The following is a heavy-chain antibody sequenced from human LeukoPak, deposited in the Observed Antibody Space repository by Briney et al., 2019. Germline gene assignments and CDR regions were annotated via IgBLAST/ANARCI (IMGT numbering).Heavy chain of an antibody. D-gene: IGHD6-13*01. CDR3: ATGYSSSWYPDWFDP. V-gene: IGHV5-51*01. Sequence: GESLKISCKGSGYSFTSYWIGWVRQMPGKGLEWMGIIYPGDSDTRYSPSFQGQVTISADKFISTAYLQWSSLKASDTAMYYCATGYSSSWYPDWFDPWGQGTLVTVSS. J-gene: IGHJ5*02. CDR2: IYPGDSDT. CDR1: GYSFTSYW.